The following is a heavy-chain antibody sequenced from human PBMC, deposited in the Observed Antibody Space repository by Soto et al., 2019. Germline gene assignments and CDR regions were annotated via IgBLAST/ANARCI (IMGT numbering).Heavy chain of an antibody. Sequence: PGGSLRLSCAASGFTFSSYEMNWVRQAPGKGLEWVSYISSSGSTIYYADSVKGRSTISRDNAKNSLYLQMNSLRAEDTAVYYCARDIVVVPAAIWYYYGMDVWGQGTTVTVSS. CDR2: ISSSGSTI. CDR1: GFTFSSYE. CDR3: ARDIVVVPAAIWYYYGMDV. D-gene: IGHD2-2*02. J-gene: IGHJ6*02. V-gene: IGHV3-48*03.